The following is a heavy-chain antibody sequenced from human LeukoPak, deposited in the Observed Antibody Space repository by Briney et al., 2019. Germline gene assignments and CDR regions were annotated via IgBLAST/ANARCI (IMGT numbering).Heavy chain of an antibody. CDR2: IYYSGST. CDR3: ARQRGYCSGGSCYGMFDY. V-gene: IGHV4-39*01. CDR1: GGSVSNSNYY. D-gene: IGHD2-15*01. J-gene: IGHJ4*02. Sequence: SETLSLTCTVPGGSVSNSNYYCGWVRQPPGKGLEWIGSIYYSGSTYYDPSLKSRVTISVDTSKNQFSLKLSSVTAADTAVYYCARQRGYCSGGSCYGMFDYWGQGTLVTVSS.